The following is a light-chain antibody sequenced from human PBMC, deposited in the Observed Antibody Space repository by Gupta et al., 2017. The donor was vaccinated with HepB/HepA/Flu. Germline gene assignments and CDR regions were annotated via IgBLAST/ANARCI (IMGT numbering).Light chain of an antibody. J-gene: IGKJ1*01. CDR2: GAS. V-gene: IGKV3-15*01. CDR3: QQYNNGPPWT. CDR1: QSVSSN. Sequence: ELVMTQSPATLSVSPGERATLSCRASQSVSSNLAWYQQKPGQAPRLLIHGASTRATDSPARLSGSGSGTEYTLTISSLQSEDFAVYYCQQYNNGPPWTFGQGTKVEIK.